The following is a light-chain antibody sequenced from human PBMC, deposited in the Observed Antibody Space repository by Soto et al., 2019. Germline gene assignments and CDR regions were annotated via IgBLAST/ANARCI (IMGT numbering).Light chain of an antibody. CDR3: QQYYTYPQT. CDR2: AAS. V-gene: IGKV1-8*01. Sequence: AIRMSQSPSSFSASTGDRVTITCQASQGISSYLAWYQQKPGKAPKLLVYAASTLQYGVPSRFSGSGSGTDFTLTISCLQSEDFATYFCQQYYTYPQTFGQGTKVDIK. CDR1: QGISSY. J-gene: IGKJ2*01.